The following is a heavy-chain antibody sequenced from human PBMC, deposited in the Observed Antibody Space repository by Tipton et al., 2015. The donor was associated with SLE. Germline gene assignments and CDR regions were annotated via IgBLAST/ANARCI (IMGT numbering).Heavy chain of an antibody. CDR1: GFSFDDYA. CDR2: IGWNGART. V-gene: IGHV3-9*01. CDR3: AKDPYSYSSDWTGPFDI. Sequence: SLRLSCAASGFSFDDYAIHWVRQAPGKGLEWVGLIGWNGARTDYADSVRGRITISRDNSNNTLFLQMTSLRAEDTAVYYCAKDPYSYSSDWTGPFDIWGQVTMVTVSS. J-gene: IGHJ3*02. D-gene: IGHD6-19*01.